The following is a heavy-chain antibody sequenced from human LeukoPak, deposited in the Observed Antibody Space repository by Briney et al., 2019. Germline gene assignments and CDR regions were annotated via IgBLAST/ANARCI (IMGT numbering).Heavy chain of an antibody. V-gene: IGHV4-31*03. CDR2: IYYSGGT. D-gene: IGHD2-15*01. CDR3: ARVYCSGASCYSGFDY. CDR1: GGSINSGGYY. Sequence: PSQTLSLTCTVSGGSINSGGYYWGWIRQSPGKGLEWIGYIYYSGGTYYNPSLKSRVSLSVDTSENQFSLKLISVTAADTAVYYCARVYCSGASCYSGFDYWGQGTLVTVSS. J-gene: IGHJ4*02.